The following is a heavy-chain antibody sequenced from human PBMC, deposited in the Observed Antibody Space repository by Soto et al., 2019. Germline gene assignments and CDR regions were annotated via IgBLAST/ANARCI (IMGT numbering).Heavy chain of an antibody. Sequence: QVQLQQWGAGLLKPSETLSLTCAVYGGSFSGYYWSWIRQPPGKGLEWIGEINHSGGTNYNPSLKSRVTISVDTSKNQFSLKLSSVTAADTAVYYCARGRAAAGRKWFDPWGQGTLVTVSS. V-gene: IGHV4-34*01. CDR1: GGSFSGYY. D-gene: IGHD6-13*01. CDR2: INHSGGT. CDR3: ARGRAAAGRKWFDP. J-gene: IGHJ5*02.